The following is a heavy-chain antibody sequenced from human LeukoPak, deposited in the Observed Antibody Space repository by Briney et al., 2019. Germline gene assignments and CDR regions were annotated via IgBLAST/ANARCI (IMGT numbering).Heavy chain of an antibody. Sequence: GGSLRLSCAASGFTFSSYAMHWVRQAPGEGLEWVAVISYDGGNKYYADSVKGRFTISRDNSKNTLYLQMNSLRAEDTAVYYCARDKSGYYYYGMDVWGQGTTVTVSS. J-gene: IGHJ6*02. D-gene: IGHD3-3*01. CDR3: ARDKSGYYYYGMDV. CDR1: GFTFSSYA. CDR2: ISYDGGNK. V-gene: IGHV3-30*04.